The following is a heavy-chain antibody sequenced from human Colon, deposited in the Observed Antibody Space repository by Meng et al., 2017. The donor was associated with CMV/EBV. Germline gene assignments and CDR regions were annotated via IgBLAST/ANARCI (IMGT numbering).Heavy chain of an antibody. D-gene: IGHD6-6*01. J-gene: IGHJ6*02. CDR1: GFTFDDYG. CDR2: ISWNSRTR. Sequence: SLKISCAGSGFTFDDYGMYWVRQAPGKGLEWVAGISWNSRTREYAASVKGRFTISRDNAKKSLYLEMNNLRPEDTALYYCAKDIPARPVPFHYYYYGMDVWGQGTTVTVSS. V-gene: IGHV3-9*01. CDR3: AKDIPARPVPFHYYYYGMDV.